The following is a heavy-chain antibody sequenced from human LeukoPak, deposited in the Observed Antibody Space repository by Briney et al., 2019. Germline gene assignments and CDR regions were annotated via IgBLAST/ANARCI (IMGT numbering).Heavy chain of an antibody. J-gene: IGHJ6*03. D-gene: IGHD5-18*01. V-gene: IGHV3-66*01. CDR1: GFTVSSNY. CDR3: ATRGGYSYGYYYYYYMDV. Sequence: PGGSLRLSCAASGFTVSSNYMSWVRQAPGKGLEWVSVIYSGGSTYYADSVKGRFTISRDNSKNTLYLQMNSLRAEDTAVYYCATRGGYSYGYYYYYYMDVWGKGTTVTISS. CDR2: IYSGGST.